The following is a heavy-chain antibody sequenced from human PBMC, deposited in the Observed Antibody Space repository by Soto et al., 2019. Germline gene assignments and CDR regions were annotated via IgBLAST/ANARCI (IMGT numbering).Heavy chain of an antibody. Sequence: PSETLSITCSVSGDSISNSRFYWAWIRQPPGEGLEWIGSIYHTGNAYYNPSLKSRVTIFVDTSKNQFSLKLTSVTAADTALYYCARDYFDSSDYTTNWFDPWGQGTLVTVSS. D-gene: IGHD3-22*01. V-gene: IGHV4-39*01. J-gene: IGHJ5*02. CDR2: IYHTGNA. CDR3: ARDYFDSSDYTTNWFDP. CDR1: GDSISNSRFY.